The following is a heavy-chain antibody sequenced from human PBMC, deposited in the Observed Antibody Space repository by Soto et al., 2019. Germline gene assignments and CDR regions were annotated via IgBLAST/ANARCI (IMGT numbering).Heavy chain of an antibody. V-gene: IGHV4-39*01. J-gene: IGHJ5*02. D-gene: IGHD2-15*01. CDR1: GGSISSSSYH. CDR3: ARLAAATPGDH. CDR2: IYYSGST. Sequence: QLQLQESGPGLVKPSETLSLTCTVSGGSISSSSYHWGWIRQPPGKGLEWIGSIYYSGSTYYNPSLKSRVTISVDTSKNQFSLKQSSVTAADTAVYYCARLAAATPGDHWGQGTLVTVSS.